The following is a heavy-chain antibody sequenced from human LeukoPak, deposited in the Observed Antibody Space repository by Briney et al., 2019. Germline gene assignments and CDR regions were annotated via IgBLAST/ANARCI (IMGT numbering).Heavy chain of an antibody. D-gene: IGHD3-22*01. Sequence: ASVKVSCKASGYTFTGYYMHWVRQAPGQGLEWMGWINPNSGGTNYAQKFQGRVTMTRDTSISTAYMELSRPRSDDTAVYYCARVSYYYDSSGYSTRYYFDYWGQGTLVTVSS. V-gene: IGHV1-2*02. CDR3: ARVSYYYDSSGYSTRYYFDY. CDR2: INPNSGGT. J-gene: IGHJ4*02. CDR1: GYTFTGYY.